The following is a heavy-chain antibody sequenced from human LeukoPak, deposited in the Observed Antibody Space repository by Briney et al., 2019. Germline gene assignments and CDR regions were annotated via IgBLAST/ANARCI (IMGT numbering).Heavy chain of an antibody. D-gene: IGHD5-12*01. Sequence: GGSLRLSCAASGFTFSNYWMSWVRQAPGKGLEWVANIKEDGSEKYYVDSVKGRFTISRDNAKNSLSLQVNSLSAEDTAVYYCARDPGSGYEEHFDYWGQGTLVTVSS. V-gene: IGHV3-7*01. CDR3: ARDPGSGYEEHFDY. CDR1: GFTFSNYW. CDR2: IKEDGSEK. J-gene: IGHJ4*02.